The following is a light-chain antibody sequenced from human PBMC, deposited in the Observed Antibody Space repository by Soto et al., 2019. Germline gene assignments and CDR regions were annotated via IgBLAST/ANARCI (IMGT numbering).Light chain of an antibody. CDR1: QNINNY. V-gene: IGKV1-33*01. CDR3: QQYGNLPP. Sequence: DIQRTQSPSSLAASVGDRVTITCQASQNINNYLNWYQQKPGRAPELLIHDASNLEAGVPSRLRGSGSGTDFTFTISRLQPEDTATYYCQQYGNLPPFGQGTRLEIK. J-gene: IGKJ5*01. CDR2: DAS.